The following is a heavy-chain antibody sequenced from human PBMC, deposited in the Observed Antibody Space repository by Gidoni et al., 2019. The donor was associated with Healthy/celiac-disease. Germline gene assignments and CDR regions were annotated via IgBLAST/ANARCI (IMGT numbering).Heavy chain of an antibody. Sequence: QVQLQESGPGLVKPSETLSLTCTVSGYSISSGYYWGWIRQPPGKGLEWIGSIYHSGSTYYNPSLKSRVTISVDTSKNQFSLKLSSVTAADTAVYYCARATGVVVPNWFDPWGQEPWSPSPQ. CDR3: ARATGVVVPNWFDP. CDR1: GYSISSGYY. V-gene: IGHV4-38-2*02. J-gene: IGHJ5*02. CDR2: IYHSGST. D-gene: IGHD2-15*01.